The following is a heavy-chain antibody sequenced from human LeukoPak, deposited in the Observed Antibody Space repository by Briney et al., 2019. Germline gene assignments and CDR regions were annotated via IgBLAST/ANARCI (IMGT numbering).Heavy chain of an antibody. V-gene: IGHV4-59*12. CDR2: IYYSGST. D-gene: IGHD1-7*01. CDR3: ARGHGNWNYQFDY. Sequence: SETLSLTCTVSGGSISSYYWSWIRQPPGKGLEWIGYIYYSGSTNYNPSLKSRVTISVDTSKNQFSLKLSSVTAADTAVYYCARGHGNWNYQFDYWGQGTLVTVSS. CDR1: GGSISSYY. J-gene: IGHJ4*02.